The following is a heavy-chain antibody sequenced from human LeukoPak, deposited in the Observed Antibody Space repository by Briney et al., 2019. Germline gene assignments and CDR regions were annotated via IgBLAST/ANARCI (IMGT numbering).Heavy chain of an antibody. CDR3: ARGAAAGTFFSVDY. CDR1: GGSISRYY. D-gene: IGHD6-13*01. J-gene: IGHJ4*02. CDR2: IYYSGNT. V-gene: IGHV4-59*01. Sequence: PSETLSLTCTVSGGSISRYYWSWIRQPPAAALQGIGYIYYSGNTNYNPSLKSRVTISVDTSKNQFSLKLSSVTAADTAVYYCARGAAAGTFFSVDYWGQGTLVTVSS.